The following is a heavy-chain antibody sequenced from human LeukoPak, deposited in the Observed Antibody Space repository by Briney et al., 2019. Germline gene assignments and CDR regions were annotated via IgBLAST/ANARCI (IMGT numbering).Heavy chain of an antibody. D-gene: IGHD2-2*01. J-gene: IGHJ5*02. Sequence: PETLSLTCAVSGGSISTSNWWNWVRQPPGKGLEWIGERNYYGSTNYNPSLKSRVTILIDKSKNQVSLKLISVTAADTAVYYCARAVRHCTSTFCYVRFDPWGQATLVAV. CDR2: RNYYGST. CDR3: ARAVRHCTSTFCYVRFDP. V-gene: IGHV4-4*03. CDR1: GGSISTSNW.